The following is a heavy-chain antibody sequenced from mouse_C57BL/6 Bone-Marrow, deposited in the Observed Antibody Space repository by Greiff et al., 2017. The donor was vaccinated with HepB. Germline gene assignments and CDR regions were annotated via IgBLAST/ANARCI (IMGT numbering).Heavy chain of an antibody. V-gene: IGHV1-81*01. CDR1: GYTFTSYG. Sequence: QVQLKESGAELARPGASVKLSCKASGYTFTSYGISWVKQRTGQGLEWIGEIYPRSGNTYYNEKFKGKATLTADKSSSTAYMELRSLTSADSAVYFCANFGPYWGQGTTLTVSS. CDR2: IYPRSGNT. J-gene: IGHJ2*01. CDR3: ANFGPY.